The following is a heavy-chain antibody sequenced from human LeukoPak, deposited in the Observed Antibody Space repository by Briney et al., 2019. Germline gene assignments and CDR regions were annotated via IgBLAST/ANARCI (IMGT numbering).Heavy chain of an antibody. Sequence: SVKVSCKASGYTFTGYYMHWVRQAPGQGLEWMGAIIPIFGTPNYAQKFQGRVTITADESTSTAYMELSSLRSEDTAVYYCARDLEVWTAYSVDAFDIWGQGTLVTVSS. CDR3: ARDLEVWTAYSVDAFDI. J-gene: IGHJ3*02. CDR1: GYTFTGYY. CDR2: IIPIFGTP. V-gene: IGHV1-69*13. D-gene: IGHD3/OR15-3a*01.